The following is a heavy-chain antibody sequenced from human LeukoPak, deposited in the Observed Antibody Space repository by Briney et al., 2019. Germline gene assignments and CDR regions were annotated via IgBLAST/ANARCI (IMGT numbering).Heavy chain of an antibody. J-gene: IGHJ4*02. CDR2: ISAYNGNT. Sequence: GASVKVSCKASGYTFTSYGISWVRQAPGQGLEWMGWISAYNGNTNYAQKLQGRVTMTTDTSTSTAYMELRSLRSDDTAVYYCARSHYYDSSGYYLSWGQGTLVTVSS. D-gene: IGHD3-22*01. V-gene: IGHV1-18*01. CDR3: ARSHYYDSSGYYLS. CDR1: GYTFTSYG.